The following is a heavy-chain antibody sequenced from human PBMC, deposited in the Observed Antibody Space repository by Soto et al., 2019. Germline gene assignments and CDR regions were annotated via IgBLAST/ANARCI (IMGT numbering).Heavy chain of an antibody. CDR1: GFTFGSYA. Sequence: GGSLRLSCAASGFTFGSYAVKWVRQAPGKGLEWVSLIGESGTPTYYADSVKGRFTISRDNSGNTLFLEMYSLRAEDTAVYYCARYIPGVRYYGMDVWGQGTTVTVSS. CDR3: ARYIPGVRYYGMDV. J-gene: IGHJ6*02. V-gene: IGHV3-23*01. CDR2: IGESGTPT. D-gene: IGHD2-2*01.